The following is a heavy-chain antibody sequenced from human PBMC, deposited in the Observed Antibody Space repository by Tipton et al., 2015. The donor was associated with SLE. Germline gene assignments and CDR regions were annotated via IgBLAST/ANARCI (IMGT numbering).Heavy chain of an antibody. V-gene: IGHV4-39*07. CDR1: GGSISSSTYY. J-gene: IGHJ6*03. CDR3: AASPGDYVWGSYRMRYMDV. Sequence: TLSLTCTVSGGSISSSTYYWGWIRQSPGKGLEWIGTIYYSGSTYYNPSLKSRVTISVDTSKNQFSLKLSSVTAADTAVYYCAASPGDYVWGSYRMRYMDVWGKGTTVTVSS. CDR2: IYYSGST. D-gene: IGHD3-16*02.